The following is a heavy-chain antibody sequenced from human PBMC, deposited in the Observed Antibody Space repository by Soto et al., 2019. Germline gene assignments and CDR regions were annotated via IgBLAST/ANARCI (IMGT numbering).Heavy chain of an antibody. CDR1: GGSISSGDYY. CDR2: IYYSGST. D-gene: IGHD6-13*01. Sequence: SETLSLTCTVSGGSISSGDYYWSWIRQPPGKGLEWIGCIYYSGSTYYNPSLKSRVTISVDTSKNQFSLKLSSVTAADTAVYYCARVNRRAAGYGPTGFFDYWGQGTLVTVSS. CDR3: ARVNRRAAGYGPTGFFDY. V-gene: IGHV4-30-4*01. J-gene: IGHJ4*02.